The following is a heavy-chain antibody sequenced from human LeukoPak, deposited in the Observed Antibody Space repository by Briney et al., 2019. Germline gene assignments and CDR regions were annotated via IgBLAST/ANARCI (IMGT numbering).Heavy chain of an antibody. CDR2: VYSGGST. CDR1: EFTVSSNS. V-gene: IGHV3-53*01. CDR3: AGGHSSGSYFNAYRL. D-gene: IGHD3-22*01. J-gene: IGHJ3*01. Sequence: GGSLRLSCAAPEFTVSSNSMSWVRQAPGKGLEWVSGVYSGGSTFYADSVKGRFIISRDSSKNTLYLQMNTLRAEDTAVYYCAGGHSSGSYFNAYRLWGQGTMVTVSS.